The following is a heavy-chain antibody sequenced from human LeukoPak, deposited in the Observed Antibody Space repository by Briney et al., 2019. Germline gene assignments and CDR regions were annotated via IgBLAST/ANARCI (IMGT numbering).Heavy chain of an antibody. V-gene: IGHV3-23*01. J-gene: IGHJ5*02. D-gene: IGHD6-19*01. Sequence: GGSLRLSCAASGFTFSSYAMSWVLQAPGKELEWVSAISGSGGSTYYADSVKGRFTISRDNSKNTLYLQMNSLRAEDTAVYYCAKDKGYSSGWYFNWFDPWGQGTLVTVSS. CDR3: AKDKGYSSGWYFNWFDP. CDR1: GFTFSSYA. CDR2: ISGSGGST.